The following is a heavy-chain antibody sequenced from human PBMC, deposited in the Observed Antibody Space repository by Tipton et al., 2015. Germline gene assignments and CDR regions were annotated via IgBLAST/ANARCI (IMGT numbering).Heavy chain of an antibody. D-gene: IGHD1-26*01. J-gene: IGHJ4*02. CDR3: ARVGAGQRTSTPGGFDY. V-gene: IGHV6-1*01. CDR1: GDSVSSNSDA. CDR2: TYYRSKWYN. Sequence: GLVKPSQTLSLTCAISGDSVSSNSDAWNWIRQSPSRGLEWLGRTYYRSKWYNDYAVSVKSRITINPDTSKNQFSLQLNSVTPEDTAVYYCARVGAGQRTSTPGGFDYWGQGTLVTGSS.